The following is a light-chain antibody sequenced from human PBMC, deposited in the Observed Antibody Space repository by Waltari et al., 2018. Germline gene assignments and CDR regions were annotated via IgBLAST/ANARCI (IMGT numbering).Light chain of an antibody. CDR1: QSVSSSY. J-gene: IGKJ4*01. CDR2: GAS. Sequence: EIVLTQSPGTLSLSPGERATPSCRASQSVSSSYLAWYHQKPGQAPRLLIHGASSRATGIPDRFSGSGSGTDLTLTISRLEPEDFAVYYCQQYGSSVLTFGGGTKVEIK. V-gene: IGKV3-20*01. CDR3: QQYGSSVLT.